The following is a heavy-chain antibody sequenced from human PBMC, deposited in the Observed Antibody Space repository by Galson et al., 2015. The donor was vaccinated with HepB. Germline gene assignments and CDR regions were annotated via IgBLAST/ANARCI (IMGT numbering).Heavy chain of an antibody. Sequence: TLSLTCTVSGDSIGSGSYYWTWIRQQPGKGLEWIGYIYSSGSTYYNPSLKSRVSISVDTSQSQFSLKLSSVTAADTAVYYCARGRKYDFWSGYHIYYFDYWGQGTLVTVSS. CDR3: ARGRKYDFWSGYHIYYFDY. CDR1: GDSIGSGSYY. V-gene: IGHV4-31*03. CDR2: IYSSGST. D-gene: IGHD3-3*01. J-gene: IGHJ4*02.